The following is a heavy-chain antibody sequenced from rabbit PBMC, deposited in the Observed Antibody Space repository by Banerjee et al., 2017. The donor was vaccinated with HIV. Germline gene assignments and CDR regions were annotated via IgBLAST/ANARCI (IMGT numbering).Heavy chain of an antibody. D-gene: IGHD1-1*01. CDR1: GFSFSSSYY. J-gene: IGHJ4*01. Sequence: QSLEESGGDLVKPGASLTLTCTASGFSFSSSYYMSWVRQAPGKGLEWIACIYTGDGSTYYASWAKGRFTISKTSSTTVTLQMTSLTAADTATYFCVRGASGSGYYSLWGPGTLVTVS. CDR3: VRGASGSGYYSL. V-gene: IGHV1S40*01. CDR2: IYTGDGST.